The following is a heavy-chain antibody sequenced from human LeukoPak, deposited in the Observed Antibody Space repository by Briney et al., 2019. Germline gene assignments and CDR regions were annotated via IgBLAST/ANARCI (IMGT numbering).Heavy chain of an antibody. J-gene: IGHJ6*03. CDR1: GFTFGSYS. CDR2: ISSSSSYI. Sequence: GGSLRLSCAASGFTFGSYSMNWVRQAPGKGLEWVSSISSSSSYIYYADSVKGRFTISRDNAKNSLYLQMNSLRAEDTAVYYCARCYDFWSDYAANPNQYYNMDVWGKGTTVIVSS. D-gene: IGHD3-3*01. V-gene: IGHV3-21*01. CDR3: ARCYDFWSDYAANPNQYYNMDV.